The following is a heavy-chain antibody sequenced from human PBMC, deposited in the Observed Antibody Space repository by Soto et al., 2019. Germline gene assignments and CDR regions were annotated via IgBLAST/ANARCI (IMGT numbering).Heavy chain of an antibody. D-gene: IGHD1-26*01. Sequence: QVQLVESGGGVVQPGRSLTLSCAASGFTFSSYVIHWVRQTPDKGLEWVAFISRDGSKAYYADSVKGRFTISRDNSKNTLYLEMNGLRAEDSAVYYCARDDEGGSDCDLGYWGQGTLVTVSS. CDR3: ARDDEGGSDCDLGY. CDR1: GFTFSSYV. V-gene: IGHV3-30-3*01. J-gene: IGHJ4*02. CDR2: ISRDGSKA.